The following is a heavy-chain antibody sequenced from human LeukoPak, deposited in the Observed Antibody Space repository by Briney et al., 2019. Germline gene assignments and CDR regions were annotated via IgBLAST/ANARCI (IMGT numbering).Heavy chain of an antibody. J-gene: IGHJ3*02. CDR3: ATWGLHFDI. CDR2: IRPNSGGT. V-gene: IGHV1-2*02. Sequence: ASVKVSCKASGYTFGAYYMYWVRQAPGQGLEWMGWIRPNSGGTNYTQKFQGRVTMTRDTSIDTAYMELSRLTSDDTAVYFCATWGLHFDIWGQGTMVIVAS. CDR1: GYTFGAYY. D-gene: IGHD3-16*01.